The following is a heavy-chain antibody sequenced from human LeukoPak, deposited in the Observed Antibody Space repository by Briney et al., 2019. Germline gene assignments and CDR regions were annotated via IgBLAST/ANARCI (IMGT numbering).Heavy chain of an antibody. Sequence: KPSETLSLTCAVYGGSFSGYYWSWIRQPPGKGLEWIGEINHSGSTNYNPSLKSRVTISVDTSKNQFSLKLSSVTAADTAVYYCARNKIAVAGMGGTPPSSYGMDVSGQGTTVTVSS. CDR2: INHSGST. CDR3: ARNKIAVAGMGGTPPSSYGMDV. V-gene: IGHV4-34*01. J-gene: IGHJ6*02. D-gene: IGHD6-19*01. CDR1: GGSFSGYY.